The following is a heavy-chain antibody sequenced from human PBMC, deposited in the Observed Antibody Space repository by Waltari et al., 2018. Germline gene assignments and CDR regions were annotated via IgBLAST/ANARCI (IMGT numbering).Heavy chain of an antibody. CDR3: ARDSPDKHWKFFGNDH. J-gene: IGHJ4*02. CDR1: GRTLRNYW. Sequence: EVQLVESGGGLAHPGGSLTLSCVGSGRTLRNYWMTWVRQAPGKGLEWVATMNKDGSERYYVDSVRGRFIISKDDAKNSLSLEMNILAVEDTAIYYCARDSPDKHWKFFGNDHWGQGTLVNVSP. CDR2: MNKDGSER. D-gene: IGHD1-1*01. V-gene: IGHV3-7*01.